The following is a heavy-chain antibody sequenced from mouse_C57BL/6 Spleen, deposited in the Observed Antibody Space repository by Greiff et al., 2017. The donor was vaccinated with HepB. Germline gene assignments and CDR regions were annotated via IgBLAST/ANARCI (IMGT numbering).Heavy chain of an antibody. J-gene: IGHJ4*01. Sequence: QVQLQQPGAELVRPGSSVKLSCKASGYTFTSYWMHWVKQRPIQGLEWIGNIDPSDSETHYNQKFKDKATLTVDKSSSTAYMQHSSLTSEDSAVYYCAMFDGYYPYAMDYWGQGTSVTVSS. CDR3: AMFDGYYPYAMDY. CDR2: IDPSDSET. CDR1: GYTFTSYW. D-gene: IGHD2-3*01. V-gene: IGHV1-52*01.